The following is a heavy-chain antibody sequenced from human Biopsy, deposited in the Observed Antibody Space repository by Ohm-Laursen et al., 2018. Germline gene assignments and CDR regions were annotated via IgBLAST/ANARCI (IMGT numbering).Heavy chain of an antibody. CDR3: ARVEAGTYYALDI. D-gene: IGHD1-26*01. Sequence: PSETLSLTCSVSGGSMTGYEWSWIRLAPGKGLEWIGYIYYSGCTKYNPSLASRVTFSVDMSKSQFSLKLYSVTAADAAVYYCARVEAGTYYALDIWGQGTLVAVSA. J-gene: IGHJ3*02. V-gene: IGHV4-59*01. CDR1: GGSMTGYE. CDR2: IYYSGCT.